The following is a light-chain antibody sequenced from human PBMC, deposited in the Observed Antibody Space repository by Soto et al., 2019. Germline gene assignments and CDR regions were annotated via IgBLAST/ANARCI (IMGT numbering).Light chain of an antibody. CDR2: AAS. CDR1: RGIYTH. J-gene: IGKJ1*01. CDR3: QTYDKAPWT. V-gene: IGKV1-27*01. Sequence: DIQMTQSPSSLSASVGDRVTITCRASRGIYTHLAWYQQKPGNAPKLLIYAASTLQSGVPSRFSASGSGTDFILTISAFQSEDVGTYFCQTYDKAPWTFGPGTRV.